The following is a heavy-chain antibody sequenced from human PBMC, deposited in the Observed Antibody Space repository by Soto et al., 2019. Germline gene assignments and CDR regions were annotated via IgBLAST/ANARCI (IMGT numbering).Heavy chain of an antibody. V-gene: IGHV1-2*02. CDR3: AKGGAIVAAGTRVYLYNAMDV. CDR1: GYTFTGYY. J-gene: IGHJ6*02. D-gene: IGHD1-26*01. CDR2: TNPNSGDT. Sequence: GASVKVSCKASGYTFTGYYVHWVRQAPGQGLEWMGWTNPNSGDTYLAQRFQGRVTMNRDTSIGTAYMELRGLTSDDTAEYYCAKGGAIVAAGTRVYLYNAMDVWGQGTTVTVSS.